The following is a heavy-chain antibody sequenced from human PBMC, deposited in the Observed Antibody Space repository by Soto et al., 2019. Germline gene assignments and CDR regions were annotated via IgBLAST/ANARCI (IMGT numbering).Heavy chain of an antibody. Sequence: PSETLSLTCTVSGGSIRSYYWTWIRQPPGKGLEWLGYIFYSGSTFYNPSLKSRVTISMHTSKSQFSLQLTSVTAADTAVYYCARGAADTAMVDSWGQGTLVTFSS. CDR1: GGSIRSYY. V-gene: IGHV4-59*01. J-gene: IGHJ4*02. CDR2: IFYSGST. CDR3: ARGAADTAMVDS. D-gene: IGHD5-18*01.